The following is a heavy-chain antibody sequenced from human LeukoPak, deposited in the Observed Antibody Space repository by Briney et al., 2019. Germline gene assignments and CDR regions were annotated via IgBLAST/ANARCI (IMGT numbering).Heavy chain of an antibody. CDR2: INPNSGGT. Sequence: ASVKVSCKASGYTFTGYHMHWVRQAPGQGLEWMGWINPNSGGTNYAQKFQGRVTMTRDTSISTAYMGLGRLRADDTAVYYCARVWYYYDSSGYYGMGYYYMDVWGKGTTVTVSS. V-gene: IGHV1-2*02. D-gene: IGHD3-22*01. J-gene: IGHJ6*03. CDR1: GYTFTGYH. CDR3: ARVWYYYDSSGYYGMGYYYMDV.